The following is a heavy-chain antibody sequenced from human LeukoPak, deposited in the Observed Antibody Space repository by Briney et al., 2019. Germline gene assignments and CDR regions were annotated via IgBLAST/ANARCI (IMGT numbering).Heavy chain of an antibody. J-gene: IGHJ3*01. V-gene: IGHV3-48*04. CDR2: IGPSGVTR. Sequence: GGSLRLSCEGSGFMFGNHGLIWVRQAPGKGLDWLSFIGPSGVTRLYANSVKGRFTISRDNAENSVFLQMNSLRVEDTAVYYCARVSPMTDGAFDLWGQGVMVTVSS. D-gene: IGHD2-21*02. CDR3: ARVSPMTDGAFDL. CDR1: GFMFGNHG.